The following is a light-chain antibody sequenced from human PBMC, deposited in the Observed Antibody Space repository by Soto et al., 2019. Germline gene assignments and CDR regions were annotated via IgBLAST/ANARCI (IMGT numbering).Light chain of an antibody. Sequence: EVVLTQSPGTLSLSPGERATISCTASQSVSSSYLAWYQQKPGQAPRLPIYVASSRATGISDRFSGGGSGTDFTLTISSLEPEDFAVYYCQQYGSSPPYTFGQGTKLEIK. CDR2: VAS. CDR1: QSVSSSY. J-gene: IGKJ2*01. CDR3: QQYGSSPPYT. V-gene: IGKV3-20*01.